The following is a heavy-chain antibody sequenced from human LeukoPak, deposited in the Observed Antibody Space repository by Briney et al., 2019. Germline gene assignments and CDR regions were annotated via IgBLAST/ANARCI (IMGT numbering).Heavy chain of an antibody. CDR2: ITWDGYKI. CDR3: VKGYSSSWSGYFDS. Sequence: GGSLRLSCEASGFIFDDYVMYWVRQVPGKGLEWVSGITWDGYKIDYVKSVKGRFTISRDNARNSLFLQMNRVRVEDAAFYYCVKGYSSSWSGYFDSWGQGTLVTVAS. CDR1: GFIFDDYV. D-gene: IGHD5-18*01. J-gene: IGHJ4*02. V-gene: IGHV3-9*01.